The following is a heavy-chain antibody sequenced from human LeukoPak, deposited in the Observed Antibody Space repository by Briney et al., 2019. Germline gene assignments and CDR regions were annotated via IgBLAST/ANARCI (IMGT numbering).Heavy chain of an antibody. Sequence: SQTLSLTCTVSGGSISSGGYYWSWIRQHPGKGLEWIGYIYYSGSTYYNPSLKSRVTISVDTSKNQFSLKLSSVTAADTAVYYCARDRFTMVRGGGGYYYGMDVWGKGTTVTVSS. D-gene: IGHD3-10*01. V-gene: IGHV4-31*03. CDR1: GGSISSGGYY. CDR3: ARDRFTMVRGGGGYYYGMDV. CDR2: IYYSGST. J-gene: IGHJ6*04.